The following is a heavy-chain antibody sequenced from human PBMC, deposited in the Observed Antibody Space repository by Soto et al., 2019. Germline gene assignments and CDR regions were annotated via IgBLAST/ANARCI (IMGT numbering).Heavy chain of an antibody. CDR1: GFTFSSYV. J-gene: IGHJ4*02. CDR2: VSYDGSNK. CDR3: AKGGAEYDFWIGQFDY. V-gene: IGHV3-30-3*01. Sequence: QVQLVESGGGVVQPGRSLRLSCVASGFTFSSYVIHWVRQAPGKGLEWVAVVSYDGSNKYYADSVKGRFTISRDNSKNTVYLQMNSLRDEDTAVYYCAKGGAEYDFWIGQFDYWGQGTLVTVSS. D-gene: IGHD3-3*01.